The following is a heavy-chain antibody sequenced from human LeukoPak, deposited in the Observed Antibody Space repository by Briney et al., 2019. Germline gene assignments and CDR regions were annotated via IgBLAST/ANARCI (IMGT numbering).Heavy chain of an antibody. CDR1: GFTFSSYA. CDR2: ISYDGNIK. D-gene: IGHD6-19*01. Sequence: GGSLRLSCAASGFTFSSYAMHWVRQAPGKGLEWVAVISYDGNIKYYADSVKGRFTISRDNSKNTLYLQMNSLRAEDTAVYYCAKDRSSSGFDYWGQGTLVTVSS. CDR3: AKDRSSSGFDY. V-gene: IGHV3-30-3*01. J-gene: IGHJ4*02.